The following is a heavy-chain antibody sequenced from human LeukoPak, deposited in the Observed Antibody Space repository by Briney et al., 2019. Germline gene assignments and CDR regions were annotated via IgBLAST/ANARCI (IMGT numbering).Heavy chain of an antibody. J-gene: IGHJ4*02. CDR1: GGSITSYF. Sequence: SETLSLTCTVSGGSITSYFWSRIRQPPGKRLEWIGYISYSGSTNYNPSLKSRVTISVDTSKKYFSLRLNSVAAADTAVYYCARGSGPPDPLFDNWGQGTLVTVSS. CDR2: ISYSGST. D-gene: IGHD2-8*02. CDR3: ARGSGPPDPLFDN. V-gene: IGHV4-59*01.